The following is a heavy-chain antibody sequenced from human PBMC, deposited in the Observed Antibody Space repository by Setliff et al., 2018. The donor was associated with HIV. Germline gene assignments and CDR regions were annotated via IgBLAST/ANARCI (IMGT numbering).Heavy chain of an antibody. Sequence: PSETLSLTCTVSGGSISSGSFYWNWIRQLPGDVLEWIGYIYYDGSTNYNPSLKSRVTISVDTSKKQFSLRLSSVTAADTAVYYCARGVRGVIIDWYYFDYWGQGTLVTV. CDR2: IYYDGST. CDR3: ARGVRGVIIDWYYFDY. D-gene: IGHD3-10*01. J-gene: IGHJ4*02. CDR1: GGSISSGSFY. V-gene: IGHV4-61*01.